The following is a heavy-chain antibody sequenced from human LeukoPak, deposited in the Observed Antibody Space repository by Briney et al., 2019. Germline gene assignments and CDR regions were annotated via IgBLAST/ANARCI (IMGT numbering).Heavy chain of an antibody. Sequence: ASVKVSCKASGYTFTSYGISWVRQAPGQGLEWMGWISAYNGNTNYAQKLQGRVTMTRDTSTSTVYMELSSLRSEDTAVYYCARVKGYCTNGVCSYYFDYWGQGTLVTVSS. V-gene: IGHV1-18*01. CDR2: ISAYNGNT. D-gene: IGHD2-8*01. CDR3: ARVKGYCTNGVCSYYFDY. CDR1: GYTFTSYG. J-gene: IGHJ4*02.